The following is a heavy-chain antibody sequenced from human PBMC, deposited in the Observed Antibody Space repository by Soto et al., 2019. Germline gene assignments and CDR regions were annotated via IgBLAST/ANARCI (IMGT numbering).Heavy chain of an antibody. Sequence: EVQLVESGGGLVQPGGSLRLSCAASGFTFSSYEMNWVRQAPGKGLEWVSYISSSGSTIYYADSVKGRFTISRDNAKNSLYLQMNSLRAEDTAVYYCARHRIYYDSSGYYQGYYFDYWGQGTLVTVSS. J-gene: IGHJ4*02. CDR2: ISSSGSTI. CDR3: ARHRIYYDSSGYYQGYYFDY. D-gene: IGHD3-22*01. V-gene: IGHV3-48*03. CDR1: GFTFSSYE.